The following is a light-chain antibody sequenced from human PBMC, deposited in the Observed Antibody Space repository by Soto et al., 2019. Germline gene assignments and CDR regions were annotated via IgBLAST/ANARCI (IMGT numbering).Light chain of an antibody. CDR3: ETWDSNPHVV. CDR1: SGHSSYI. V-gene: IGLV4-60*03. J-gene: IGLJ2*01. Sequence: QSVLTQSSSASASLGSSVKLTCTLSSGHSSYIIAWHQQQTGKAPRYLMKLEGSGSYNKGSGGPDRFSGSSSGADRYLTISNLQSEDEDDYYCETWDSNPHVVFGEGTKLTVL. CDR2: LEGSGSY.